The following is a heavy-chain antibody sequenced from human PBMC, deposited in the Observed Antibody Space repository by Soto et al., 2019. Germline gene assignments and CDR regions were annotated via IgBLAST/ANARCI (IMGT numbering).Heavy chain of an antibody. V-gene: IGHV4-59*08. CDR3: ARHRCSSTTCYGPHFDY. CDR2: IYGSGST. Sequence: SETLSLTCTVSGGSISSYYWSWIRQPPGKGLEWIGYIYGSGSTNYNPSLKSRVTISVDTSKNQFSLQLSSVTAADTAVYYCARHRCSSTTCYGPHFDYWGQGTLVTVSS. J-gene: IGHJ4*02. D-gene: IGHD2-2*01. CDR1: GGSISSYY.